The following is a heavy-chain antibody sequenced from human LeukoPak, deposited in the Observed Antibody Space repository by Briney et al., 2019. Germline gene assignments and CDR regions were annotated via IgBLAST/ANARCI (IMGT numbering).Heavy chain of an antibody. V-gene: IGHV4-4*07. CDR1: VCYISSYD. J-gene: IGHJ6*02. CDR3: ARTVPEYGGYAFYHYYGMDV. D-gene: IGHD4-23*01. CDR2: IYTSGST. Sequence: SETLSLTCTVPVCYISSYDGRSIPRPARKALKWNGRIYTSGSTNSEHSLKWRVIMSVATPKNQWYVKLSSVTAADTDVYYCARTVPEYGGYAFYHYYGMDVWCQGTTVTVSS.